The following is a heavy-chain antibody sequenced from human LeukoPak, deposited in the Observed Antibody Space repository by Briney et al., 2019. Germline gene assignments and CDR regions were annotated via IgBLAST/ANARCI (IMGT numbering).Heavy chain of an antibody. Sequence: PSETLSLTCAVYGGSFSGYYWSWIRQPPGKGLEWIGEINHSGSTNYNPSLKSRVTISVDTSKNQFSLKLSSVTAADTAVYYCARWYVAFGYWGQGTLVTVPS. D-gene: IGHD5-12*01. CDR1: GGSFSGYY. CDR3: ARWYVAFGY. V-gene: IGHV4-34*01. J-gene: IGHJ4*02. CDR2: INHSGST.